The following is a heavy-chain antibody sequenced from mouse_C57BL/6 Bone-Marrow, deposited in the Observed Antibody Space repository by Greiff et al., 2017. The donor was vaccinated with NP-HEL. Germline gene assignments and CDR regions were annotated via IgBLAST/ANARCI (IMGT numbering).Heavy chain of an antibody. CDR1: GYAFTNYL. D-gene: IGHD2-4*01. Sequence: VQLQQSGAELVRPGTSVKVSCKASGYAFTNYLIEWVKQRPGQGLEWIGVINPGSGGTNYTEKFTGKATLTADKSSSTAYMQLSSLTSEDSAVYVCARGGIYYDYAWFAYWGQGTLVTVSA. J-gene: IGHJ3*01. CDR3: ARGGIYYDYAWFAY. V-gene: IGHV1-54*01. CDR2: INPGSGGT.